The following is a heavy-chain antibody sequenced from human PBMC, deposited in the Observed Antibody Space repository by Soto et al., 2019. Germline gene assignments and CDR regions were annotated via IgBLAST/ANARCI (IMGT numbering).Heavy chain of an antibody. V-gene: IGHV3-11*01. Sequence: GGSLRLSCAASGCTFSDYYMSWIRQAPGKELEWVSYISSSGSTIYYADSVKGRFTIPRDNAKNSLYLQMNSLRAEDTAVYYCASSDYSSYLDYWGQGTLVTVSS. CDR2: ISSSGSTI. CDR1: GCTFSDYY. D-gene: IGHD4-17*01. CDR3: ASSDYSSYLDY. J-gene: IGHJ4*02.